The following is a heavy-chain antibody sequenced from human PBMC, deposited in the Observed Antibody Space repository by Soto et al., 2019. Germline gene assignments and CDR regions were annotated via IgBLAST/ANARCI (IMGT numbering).Heavy chain of an antibody. J-gene: IGHJ4*02. CDR2: IYYSGST. V-gene: IGHV4-39*01. CDR3: ARQTYYYGSGSYYKPTYFDY. Sequence: QLQLQESGPGLVKPSETLSLTCTVSGGSISSSSYYWGWIRQPPGKGLEWIGSIYYSGSTYYNPSLKSRVTISVDTSKNQFSLKLSSVTAADTAVYYCARQTYYYGSGSYYKPTYFDYWGQGTLVTVSS. D-gene: IGHD3-10*01. CDR1: GGSISSSSYY.